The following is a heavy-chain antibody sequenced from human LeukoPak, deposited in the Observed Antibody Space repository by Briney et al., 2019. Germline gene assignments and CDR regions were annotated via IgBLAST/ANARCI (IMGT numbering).Heavy chain of an antibody. V-gene: IGHV3-23*01. CDR3: AKDFAGYSYGLAAFDDY. CDR2: ISGSGGST. Sequence: ETLSLTCTVSGGSISNAAYYWSWVRQAPGKGLEWVSGISGSGGSTYYADSVKGRFTISRDNSKNTLYLQMNSLRAEDTAVYYCAKDFAGYSYGLAAFDDYWGQGTLVTVSS. J-gene: IGHJ4*02. CDR1: GGSISNAAYY. D-gene: IGHD5-18*01.